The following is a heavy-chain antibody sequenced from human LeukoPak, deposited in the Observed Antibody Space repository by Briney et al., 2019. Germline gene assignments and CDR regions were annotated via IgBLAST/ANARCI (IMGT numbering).Heavy chain of an antibody. CDR2: ISGSGGST. CDR1: GFTFSSYA. Sequence: PGGSLRLSCAASGFTFSSYAMSWVRQAPGKGLEWVSAISGSGGSTYYADSVKGRFTISRDNSKNTLYLQMNSLRAEDTDVYYCAKEFVVSGWYCQLTQRDAFDIWGKGTMVTVSS. J-gene: IGHJ3*02. CDR3: AKEFVVSGWYCQLTQRDAFDI. V-gene: IGHV3-23*01. D-gene: IGHD6-19*01.